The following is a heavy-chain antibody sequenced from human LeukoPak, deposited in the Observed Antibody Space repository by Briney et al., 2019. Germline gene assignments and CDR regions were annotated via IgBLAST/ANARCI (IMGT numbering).Heavy chain of an antibody. CDR2: ISGVGSNT. CDR3: VKDSVRGYSGYGNDGFDI. J-gene: IGHJ3*02. D-gene: IGHD5-12*01. Sequence: GPSHRPAHAASAFTVSTYPISCVRQAPGKWLEWVSAISGVGSNTYYADSVKGRFTNARDNSKDTLYLQMNSLRAEDTAVYYCVKDSVRGYSGYGNDGFDIWGQGKMVTVSS. V-gene: IGHV3-23*01. CDR1: AFTVSTYP.